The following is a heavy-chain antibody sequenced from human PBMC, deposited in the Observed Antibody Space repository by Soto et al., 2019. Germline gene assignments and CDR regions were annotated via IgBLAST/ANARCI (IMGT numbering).Heavy chain of an antibody. J-gene: IGHJ4*02. V-gene: IGHV5-51*01. CDR1: GFRFTSYC. D-gene: IGHD6-19*01. CDR2: IYTGDSDT. Sequence: GLPMKISWRGSGFRFTSYCIGRVIQVPGKGLEWMGIIYTGDSDTRYSPSFQGQVTISADKSISTAYLQWSSLKASDTAIYYCAIRGASQWLKFWGQGTLVTVSS. CDR3: AIRGASQWLKF.